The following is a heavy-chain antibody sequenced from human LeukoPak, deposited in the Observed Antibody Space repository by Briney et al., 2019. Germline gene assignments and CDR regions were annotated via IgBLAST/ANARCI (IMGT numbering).Heavy chain of an antibody. CDR1: GFSVSGYW. Sequence: GGSLRLSCAVSGFSVSGYWMTWVRQAPGKGLEWVANIKQDGSEKNYVDSVKCRFTISRDNAENSLFLQMNSLRVEDTAVYYCAREWQGGIAAAGTRIEGDYWGQGTLVAVSS. D-gene: IGHD6-13*01. CDR2: IKQDGSEK. V-gene: IGHV3-7*01. J-gene: IGHJ4*02. CDR3: AREWQGGIAAAGTRIEGDY.